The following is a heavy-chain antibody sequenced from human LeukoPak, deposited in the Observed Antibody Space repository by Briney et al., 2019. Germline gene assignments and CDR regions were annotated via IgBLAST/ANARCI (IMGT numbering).Heavy chain of an antibody. CDR1: GFTFSSYA. V-gene: IGHV3-30-3*01. CDR3: ARGLLQERAFDI. D-gene: IGHD3-22*01. CDR2: ISYDGSNK. J-gene: IGHJ3*02. Sequence: GGSLRLSCAASGFTFSSYAMHWVRQAPGKGLEWVAVISYDGSNKYYADPAKGRFTISRDNSKNTLYLQMNSLRAEDTAVYYCARGLLQERAFDIWGQGTMVTVSS.